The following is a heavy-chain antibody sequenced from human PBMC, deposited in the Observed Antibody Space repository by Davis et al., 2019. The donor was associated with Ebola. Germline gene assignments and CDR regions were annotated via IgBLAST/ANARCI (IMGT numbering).Heavy chain of an antibody. CDR1: GFTFSSYG. V-gene: IGHV3-30*18. J-gene: IGHJ4*02. CDR3: AKVDTAMADY. Sequence: GESLKISCAASGFTFSSYGMHWVRQAPGKGLERVAVISYDGSNKYYADSVKGRFTISRDNSKNTLYLQMNSLRAEDTAVYYCAKVDTAMADYWGQGTLVTVSS. CDR2: ISYDGSNK. D-gene: IGHD5-18*01.